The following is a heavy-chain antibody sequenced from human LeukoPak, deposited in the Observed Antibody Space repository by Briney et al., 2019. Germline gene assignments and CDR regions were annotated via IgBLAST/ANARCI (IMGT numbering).Heavy chain of an antibody. CDR2: TSYDGSSE. CDR1: GFTFGDYA. V-gene: IGHV3-30-3*01. D-gene: IGHD1-26*01. Sequence: GGSLRLSCAASGFTFGDYAMHWVRQAPGKGLEWVAVTSYDGSSEYYADSVKGRFTISRDSSKNTLSLQMNSLRAEDTAVYYCARVPDSGSAIDYWGQGTLVTVSS. CDR3: ARVPDSGSAIDY. J-gene: IGHJ4*02.